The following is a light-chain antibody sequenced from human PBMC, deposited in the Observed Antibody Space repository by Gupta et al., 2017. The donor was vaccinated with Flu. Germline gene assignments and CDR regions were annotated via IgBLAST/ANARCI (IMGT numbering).Light chain of an antibody. CDR3: QQYKNVPVT. CDR1: QDINIF. V-gene: IGKV1-33*01. CDR2: GEP. Sequence: DIQMTQSPSSLSASVGDRVTITCQASQDINIFLNWYQQKPGKAPKLLIYGEPKLETGVPSRFSAGGSGTDFTFTISSLQPEDVATYYCQQYKNVPVTFGGGTKVEIK. J-gene: IGKJ4*01.